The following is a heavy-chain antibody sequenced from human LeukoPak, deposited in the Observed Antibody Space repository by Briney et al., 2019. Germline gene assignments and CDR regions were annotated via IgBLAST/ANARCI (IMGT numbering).Heavy chain of an antibody. CDR3: ARDSLPRVFLPGGYFQH. CDR1: GFTFSSYT. D-gene: IGHD3-10*01. V-gene: IGHV3-30-3*01. CDR2: ISYNGSNK. Sequence: PGGSPRLSCAASGFTFSSYTMHWVRQAPGKGLEWVAVISYNGSNKYDADSVKGRFTISRDNSKNTLYLQMNSLRAEETAVYYCARDSLPRVFLPGGYFQHWGQGTLVTVSS. J-gene: IGHJ1*01.